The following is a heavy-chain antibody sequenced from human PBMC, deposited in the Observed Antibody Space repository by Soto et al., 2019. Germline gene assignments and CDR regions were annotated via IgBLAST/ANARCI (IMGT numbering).Heavy chain of an antibody. D-gene: IGHD3-10*01. V-gene: IGHV3-11*06. Sequence: QVQLVESGGGLVRPGGPPRLSCAASGFTFSDHYMSWIRQVPGKGLEWISYISSSGSFTNYADSVKGRFTISRDNGKKSLYLQMNNLTADDTALYYCARGRPTYYYYGLEVWGQGTTVTVS. CDR3: ARGRPTYYYYGLEV. CDR1: GFTFSDHY. J-gene: IGHJ6*02. CDR2: ISSSGSFT.